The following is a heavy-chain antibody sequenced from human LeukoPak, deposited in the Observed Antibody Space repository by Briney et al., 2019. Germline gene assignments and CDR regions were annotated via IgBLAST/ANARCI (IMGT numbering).Heavy chain of an antibody. D-gene: IGHD2-15*01. V-gene: IGHV4-34*01. CDR2: INHSGST. J-gene: IGHJ6*03. CDR3: ARGFGGTPRYYYYYMDV. Sequence: PSETLSLTCTVSGGSISDYFWSWIRQPPGKGLEWIGEINHSGSTNYNPSLKSRVTISVDTSKNQFSLKLSSVTAADTAVYYCARGFGGTPRYYYYYMDVWGKGTTVTVSS. CDR1: GGSISDYF.